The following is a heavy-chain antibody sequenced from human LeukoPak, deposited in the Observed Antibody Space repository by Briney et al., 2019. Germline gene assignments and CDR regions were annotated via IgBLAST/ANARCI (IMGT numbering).Heavy chain of an antibody. D-gene: IGHD5-18*01. J-gene: IGHJ5*02. CDR3: AKDGGQWIQLWSASNWFDP. V-gene: IGHV3-30*18. Sequence: GRSLRLPCAASGFTFSSYGMHWVRQAPGKGLEWVAVISYDGSNKYYADSVKGRFTISRDNSKNTLYLQMNSLRAEDTAVYYCAKDGGQWIQLWSASNWFDPWGQGTLVTVSS. CDR2: ISYDGSNK. CDR1: GFTFSSYG.